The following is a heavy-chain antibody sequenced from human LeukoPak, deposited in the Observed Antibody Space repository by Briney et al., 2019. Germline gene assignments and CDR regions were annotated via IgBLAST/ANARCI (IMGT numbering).Heavy chain of an antibody. D-gene: IGHD3-3*01. CDR3: ASEITIFGVVIHNWFDP. CDR1: GGSISSYY. CDR2: IYTSGST. Sequence: SETLSLTCTVSGGSISSYYWSWIRQPAGKGLEWIGRIYTSGSTNYNPSLKSRVTMSVDTSKNQFSLKLSSVTAADTAVYYCASEITIFGVVIHNWFDPWGQGTLVTVSS. V-gene: IGHV4-4*07. J-gene: IGHJ5*02.